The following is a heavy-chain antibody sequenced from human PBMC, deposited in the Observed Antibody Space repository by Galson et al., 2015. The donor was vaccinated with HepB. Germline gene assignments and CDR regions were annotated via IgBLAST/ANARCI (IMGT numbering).Heavy chain of an antibody. D-gene: IGHD6-13*01. CDR1: GLTFSSYA. CDR2: ITPLFGSA. V-gene: IGHV1-69*13. J-gene: IGHJ6*02. Sequence: SVKVSCKASGLTFSSYAISWLRQAPGQGLEWMGGITPLFGSANYAQKLQGRVTITADESTSTTYMELRSLRSDDTAVYYCARDRIAAAFYYYYGMDVWGQGTTVTVSS. CDR3: ARDRIAAAFYYYYGMDV.